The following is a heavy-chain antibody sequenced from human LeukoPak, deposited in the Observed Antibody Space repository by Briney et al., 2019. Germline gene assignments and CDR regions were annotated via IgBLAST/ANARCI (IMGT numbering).Heavy chain of an antibody. D-gene: IGHD2/OR15-2a*01. CDR3: ARDSLSTFDY. Sequence: SETLSLTCAVSGGSISNDDYSWSWIRQPPGKGLEWIGYIYHRGTTYYNPSLESRVTISLARSQTQFSLKLSSVTAADTAVCYCARDSLSTFDYWGQGVLVTVAS. CDR1: GGSISNDDYS. J-gene: IGHJ4*02. V-gene: IGHV4-30-2*01. CDR2: IYHRGTT.